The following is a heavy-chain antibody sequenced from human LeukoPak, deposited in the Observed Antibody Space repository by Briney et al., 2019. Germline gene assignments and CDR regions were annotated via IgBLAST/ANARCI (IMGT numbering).Heavy chain of an antibody. CDR3: ARLYYYGSGSHKLTSFDY. J-gene: IGHJ4*02. D-gene: IGHD3-10*01. Sequence: GGSLRLSCAASGFTFSSYSMNWVRQAPGKGLEWVSSISSSSSYIYYADSVKGRFTISRDNAKNSLHLQMNSLRAEDTAVYYCARLYYYGSGSHKLTSFDYWGQGTLVTVSS. CDR2: ISSSSSYI. CDR1: GFTFSSYS. V-gene: IGHV3-21*01.